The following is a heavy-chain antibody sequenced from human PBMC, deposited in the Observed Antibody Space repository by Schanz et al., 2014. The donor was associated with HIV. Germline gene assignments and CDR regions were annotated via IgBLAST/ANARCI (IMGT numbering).Heavy chain of an antibody. CDR3: TGGLYYDSTPFDP. D-gene: IGHD3-22*01. CDR2: IGSGGGRT. CDR1: GFMFSSYG. V-gene: IGHV3-23*01. J-gene: IGHJ5*02. Sequence: EVQLLESGGGLVQPGGSLRVSCAASGFMFSSYGMSWVRQAPGKGLEWVSLIGSGGGRTYYADSVKGRVTISRDNSKNTLYLQMNSLRAEDTAVYYCTGGLYYDSTPFDPWGQGTLVTVSS.